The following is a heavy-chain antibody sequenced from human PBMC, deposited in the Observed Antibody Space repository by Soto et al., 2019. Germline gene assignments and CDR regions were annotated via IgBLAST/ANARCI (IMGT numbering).Heavy chain of an antibody. Sequence: QVQLQQWGAGLLKPSETLSLTCAVYGGSFSGYYWSWIRQPPGKGLEWIGEINHSGSTNYNPSLMSRVTISVDTSKNQFSLKLSSVTAADTAVYYCAREYGYCSGGSCYSGYFDYWGQGTLVTVSS. CDR3: AREYGYCSGGSCYSGYFDY. CDR2: INHSGST. D-gene: IGHD2-15*01. J-gene: IGHJ4*02. CDR1: GGSFSGYY. V-gene: IGHV4-34*01.